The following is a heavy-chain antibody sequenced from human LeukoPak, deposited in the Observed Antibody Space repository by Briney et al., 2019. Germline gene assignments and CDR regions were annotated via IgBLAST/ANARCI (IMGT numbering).Heavy chain of an antibody. D-gene: IGHD2-2*01. CDR2: IYRDGST. CDR3: ATVVVPAVYYYYMDV. J-gene: IGHJ6*03. CDR1: GFIVSSNY. Sequence: GGSLRLSCTVSGFIVSSNYMSWVRQAPGKGLEWVSVIYRDGSTYYADSVKGRFTISRDKSKNTLYLQMNSLRAEDTAVYYCATVVVPAVYYYYMDVWGKGTTVTVSS. V-gene: IGHV3-53*01.